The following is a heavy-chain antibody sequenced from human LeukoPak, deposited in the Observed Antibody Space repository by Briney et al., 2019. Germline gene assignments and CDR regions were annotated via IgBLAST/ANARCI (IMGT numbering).Heavy chain of an antibody. CDR2: ISGSCGST. J-gene: IGHJ4*02. Sequence: PGGSLRLSCAASGFTFSRYAMSWVRQAPGKGLEWVSAISGSCGSTYYADSVKGRFTISRDNSKNTLYLQMNSLRAEDTAVYYCAKMEDYVWGSYRSTHFDYWGQGTLVTVSS. CDR1: GFTFSRYA. V-gene: IGHV3-23*01. D-gene: IGHD3-16*02. CDR3: AKMEDYVWGSYRSTHFDY.